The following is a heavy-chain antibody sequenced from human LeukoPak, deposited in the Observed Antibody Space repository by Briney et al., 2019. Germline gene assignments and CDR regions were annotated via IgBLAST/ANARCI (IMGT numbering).Heavy chain of an antibody. V-gene: IGHV3-23*01. D-gene: IGHD3-22*01. Sequence: GGSLRLSRAASGFTFSSYAMSWVRQAPGKGLEWVSAISGSGGSTYYADSVKGRFTISRDNSKNTLYLQMNSLRAEDTAVYYCAKEGVYYYDSSGYYYRLFDYWGQGTLVTVSS. CDR2: ISGSGGST. CDR3: AKEGVYYYDSSGYYYRLFDY. CDR1: GFTFSSYA. J-gene: IGHJ4*02.